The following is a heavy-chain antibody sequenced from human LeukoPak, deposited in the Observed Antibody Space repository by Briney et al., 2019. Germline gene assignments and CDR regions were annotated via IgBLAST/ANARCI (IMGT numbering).Heavy chain of an antibody. V-gene: IGHV4-39*02. D-gene: IGHD3-10*01. CDR1: AGSISSDSSY. Sequence: SETLSLTCTVSAGSISSDSSYWDWIRQPPGKGLEWLGAIYYPGRNDYNPSLNSPVTISIDTSRNDFSLMLTSVTAADTAVYYCARRNVPGGGNWFDLWGQGTLVSVSS. CDR2: IYYPGRN. CDR3: ARRNVPGGGNWFDL. J-gene: IGHJ5*02.